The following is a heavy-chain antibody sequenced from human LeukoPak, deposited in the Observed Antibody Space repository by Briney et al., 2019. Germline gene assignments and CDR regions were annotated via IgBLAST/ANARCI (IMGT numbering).Heavy chain of an antibody. CDR2: IIPIFGTA. CDR3: ASSGSSGWYYFDY. CDR1: GYTFTSYD. Sequence: SVKVSCKASGYTFTSYDINWVRQAPGQGLEWMGGIIPIFGTANYAQKFQGRVTITTDESTSTAYMELSSLRSEDTAVYYCASSGSSGWYYFDYWGQGPLVTVSS. V-gene: IGHV1-69*05. J-gene: IGHJ4*02. D-gene: IGHD6-19*01.